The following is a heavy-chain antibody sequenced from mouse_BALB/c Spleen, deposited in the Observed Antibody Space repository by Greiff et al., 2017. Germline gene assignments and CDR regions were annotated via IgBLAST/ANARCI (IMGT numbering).Heavy chain of an antibody. V-gene: IGHV5-6-4*01. CDR1: GFTFSSYT. Sequence: EVKLLESGGGLVKPGGSLKLSCAASGFTFSSYTMPWVRQTPEKRLEWVATISSGGSYTYYPDSVKGRFTISRDTAKNTLYLQMSSLTSEDTAMYYCTREVITTATYYAMDYWGQGTSVTVSS. D-gene: IGHD1-2*01. J-gene: IGHJ4*01. CDR2: ISSGGSYT. CDR3: TREVITTATYYAMDY.